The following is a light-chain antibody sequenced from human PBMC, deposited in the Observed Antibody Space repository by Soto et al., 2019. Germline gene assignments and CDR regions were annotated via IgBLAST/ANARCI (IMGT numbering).Light chain of an antibody. CDR1: SSNVGSHNY. CDR2: EVN. CDR3: SSYSSTSTPDV. Sequence: QSVLTQPASVSGSPGPSITISCPGTSSNVGSHNYVSWYQQPPGKAPKLIIFEVNSRPSGVSNRFSGSKSGSAASLTISGLQAEDEADYYSSSYSSTSTPDVYGGGTKVTVL. J-gene: IGLJ1*01. V-gene: IGLV2-14*01.